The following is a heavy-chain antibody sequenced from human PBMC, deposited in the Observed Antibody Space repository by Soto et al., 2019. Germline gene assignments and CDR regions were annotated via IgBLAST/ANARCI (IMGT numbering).Heavy chain of an antibody. J-gene: IGHJ6*02. CDR1: GFTFSSYS. D-gene: IGHD4-4*01. CDR3: ASRFTVNYYYYYGMDF. Sequence: GGSLRLSCAASGFTFSSYSMNWVRQAPXKGLEWVSYISSSSSTIYYADSVRGRFTISRDNAKNSLYLQMNSLRDEDTAVYYCASRFTVNYYYYYGMDFRGQGTTVTVSS. CDR2: ISSSSSTI. V-gene: IGHV3-48*02.